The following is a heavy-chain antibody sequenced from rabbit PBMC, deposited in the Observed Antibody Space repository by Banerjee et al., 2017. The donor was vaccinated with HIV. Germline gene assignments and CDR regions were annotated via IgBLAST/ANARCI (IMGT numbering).Heavy chain of an antibody. V-gene: IGHV1S47*01. CDR3: ARDLAGVIGWNFGL. CDR1: GFSFSNKYV. CDR2: IDNGDGST. J-gene: IGHJ4*01. D-gene: IGHD4-1*01. Sequence: GDLVKPEGSLTLTCTASGFSFSNKYVMCWVRQAPGKRPEWIACIDNGDGSTYYANWVNGRFTITRNTSLNTVTLQMTSLTAADTATYFCARDLAGVIGWNFGLWGPGTLVTVS.